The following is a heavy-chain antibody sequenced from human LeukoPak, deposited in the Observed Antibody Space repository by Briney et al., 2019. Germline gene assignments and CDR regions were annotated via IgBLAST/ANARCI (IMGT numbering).Heavy chain of an antibody. CDR2: IKSKADGGTT. CDR1: GFTSSNAW. V-gene: IGHV3-15*01. Sequence: GGSLRLSCAASGFTSSNAWMSWVRQAPGKGLEWVGRIKSKADGGTTDYAAPVKGRFTISRDDSKNTLYLQMNSLKTEDTAVYYCTTDSSSWRNFDYWGQGTLVTVSS. CDR3: TTDSSSWRNFDY. J-gene: IGHJ4*02. D-gene: IGHD6-13*01.